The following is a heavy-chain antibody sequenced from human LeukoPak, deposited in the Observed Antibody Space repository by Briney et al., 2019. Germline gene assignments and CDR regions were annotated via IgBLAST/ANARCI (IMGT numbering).Heavy chain of an antibody. J-gene: IGHJ4*02. CDR2: INTNTGNP. CDR1: GYTFTSYA. Sequence: ASVKVSCKASGYTFTSYAMNWVRQAPGQGLEWMGWINTNTGNPTYAQGFTGRFVFSLDTSVSTAYLQISSLKAEDTAVYYCARVQYYYDSSGYTLPGYWGQGTLVTVSS. CDR3: ARVQYYYDSSGYTLPGY. V-gene: IGHV7-4-1*02. D-gene: IGHD3-22*01.